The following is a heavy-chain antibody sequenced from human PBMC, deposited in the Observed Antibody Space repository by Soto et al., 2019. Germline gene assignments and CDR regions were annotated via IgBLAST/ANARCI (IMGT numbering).Heavy chain of an antibody. CDR3: AKEGLEWELPYYYYGMDV. CDR2: ISGSGGST. D-gene: IGHD1-26*01. J-gene: IGHJ6*02. CDR1: EFPFHSYA. Sequence: HGGSMNLSSATDEFPFHSYAMCWVRQAPGKGLEWVSAISGSGGSTYYADSVKGRFTISRDNSKNTLYLQMNSLRAEDTAVYYCAKEGLEWELPYYYYGMDVWGQGT. V-gene: IGHV3-23*01.